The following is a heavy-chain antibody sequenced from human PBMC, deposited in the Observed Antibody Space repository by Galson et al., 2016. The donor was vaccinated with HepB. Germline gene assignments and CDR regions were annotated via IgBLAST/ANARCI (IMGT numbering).Heavy chain of an antibody. D-gene: IGHD2-15*01. CDR2: IRGGDSST. J-gene: IGHJ4*02. Sequence: SLRLSCAASGFTFSNRDMSWVRQAPGKGLVWVSAIRGGDSSTYYADSVRGRFTISRDNSKNTLYLQMNSLRVEDTALYSCSKDHPIGVSYADYDFWGQGMLVTVSS. CDR1: GFTFSNRD. CDR3: SKDHPIGVSYADYDF. V-gene: IGHV3-23*01.